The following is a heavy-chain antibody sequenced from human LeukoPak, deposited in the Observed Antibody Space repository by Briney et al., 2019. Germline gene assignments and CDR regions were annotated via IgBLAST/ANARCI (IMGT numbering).Heavy chain of an antibody. J-gene: IGHJ4*02. CDR3: ATRGDYGDPSSLDY. V-gene: IGHV3-66*01. Sequence: GGSLRLSCAASGFTVSSNYMSWVRQAPGKGLEWVSVIYSGGSTYYADSVKGRFTISRDNSKNTLYLQMNSLRAEDTAVYYCATRGDYGDPSSLDYWGQGTLVTVSS. CDR1: GFTVSSNY. CDR2: IYSGGST. D-gene: IGHD4-17*01.